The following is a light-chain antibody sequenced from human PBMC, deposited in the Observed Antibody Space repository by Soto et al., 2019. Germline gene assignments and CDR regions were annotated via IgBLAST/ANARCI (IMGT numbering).Light chain of an antibody. CDR1: QHISSS. CDR3: QQTNSFPWT. Sequence: DIQMTQSPSSVSASVGDRVTITCRASQHISSSLAWYQQKPGKAPKVLIYTASSLQSGGPSRFSGSGSGTDFTLTISSLQPEDFATYYCQQTNSFPWTFGQGTKVEIK. J-gene: IGKJ1*01. V-gene: IGKV1-12*01. CDR2: TAS.